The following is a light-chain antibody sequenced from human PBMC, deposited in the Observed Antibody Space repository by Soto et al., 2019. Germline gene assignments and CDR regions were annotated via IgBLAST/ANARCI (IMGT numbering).Light chain of an antibody. Sequence: QSVLAQPPSVSGAPGQRVTISCTGSSSNLGAGYDVHWYQLLPGTAPKLLIYGNRNRPSGVPDRFSGSKPGTSASLAITGLQAEDEADYYCQSYDNSLGVCYVFGTGTKVTVL. CDR2: GNR. J-gene: IGLJ1*01. CDR3: QSYDNSLGVCYV. V-gene: IGLV1-40*01. CDR1: SSNLGAGYD.